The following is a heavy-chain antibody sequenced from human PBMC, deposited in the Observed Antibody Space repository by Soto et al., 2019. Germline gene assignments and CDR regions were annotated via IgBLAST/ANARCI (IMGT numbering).Heavy chain of an antibody. J-gene: IGHJ4*02. D-gene: IGHD4-4*01. CDR3: AKGPTVRKRNYFDY. CDR2: ISGSGGST. V-gene: IGHV3-23*01. Sequence: EVQRLESGGNLVQPGGSLRLSCAASGFTFSSYAMSVVRQAPGKGLEWVAAISGSGGSTYYADSVKGRFTISRDNSKHTLYQQMNSLRAEDTALYYYAKGPTVRKRNYFDYWGQGPLVTVSS. CDR1: GFTFSSYA.